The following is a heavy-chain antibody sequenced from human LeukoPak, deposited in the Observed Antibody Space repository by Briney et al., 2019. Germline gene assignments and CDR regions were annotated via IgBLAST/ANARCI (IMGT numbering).Heavy chain of an antibody. CDR2: IYPGDSDT. CDR3: ARHLVAGRYNWFDP. J-gene: IGHJ5*02. CDR1: GGSISSYY. V-gene: IGHV5-51*01. Sequence: ETLSLTCTVSGGSISSYYWSRIRQPPGKGLEWMGIIYPGDSDTRYSPSFQGQVTISADKSISTAYLQWSSLKASDTAMYYCARHLVAGRYNWFDPWGQGTLVTVSS. D-gene: IGHD6-19*01.